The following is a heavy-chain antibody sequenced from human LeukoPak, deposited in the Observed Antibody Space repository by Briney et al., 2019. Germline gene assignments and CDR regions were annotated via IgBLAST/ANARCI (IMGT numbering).Heavy chain of an antibody. Sequence: SVKVSCKASGGTFSSYAISWVRQAPGQGLEWMGRIIPIFGTANYAQKFQGRVTITTDESTSTAYMELSSLRSEDTAVYYWGRDGAAARTFDYWGQGTLVTVSS. V-gene: IGHV1-69*05. CDR2: IIPIFGTA. D-gene: IGHD6-13*01. CDR1: GGTFSSYA. CDR3: GRDGAAARTFDY. J-gene: IGHJ4*02.